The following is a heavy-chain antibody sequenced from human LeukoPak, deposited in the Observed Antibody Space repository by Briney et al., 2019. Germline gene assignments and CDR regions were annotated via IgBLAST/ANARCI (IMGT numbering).Heavy chain of an antibody. CDR2: IYYSGST. D-gene: IGHD4-17*01. V-gene: IGHV4-39*01. J-gene: IGHJ4*02. CDR3: ARGSGFTVTTEY. Sequence: SETLSLTCTVSGGSISSSSYYWGWVRQPPGKGLEWIGSIYYSGSTYYNPSLKSRVAISVDTSKNQFSLKLSSVTAADTAVYYCARGSGFTVTTEYWGQGTLVTVSS. CDR1: GGSISSSSYY.